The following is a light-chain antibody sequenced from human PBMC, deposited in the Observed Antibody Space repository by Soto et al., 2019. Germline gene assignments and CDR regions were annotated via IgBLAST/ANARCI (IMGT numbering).Light chain of an antibody. CDR2: DIS. Sequence: QSALTQPASVSGSPGQSITISCTGTSSDVGGYNYVSWYQQHPGKAPKLMIYDISNRPSGVYNRFSGSKSGTTASLTISGHQAEDEADYYCSSYTSRSTLVFGGGTQLTVL. CDR3: SSYTSRSTLV. CDR1: SSDVGGYNY. J-gene: IGLJ2*01. V-gene: IGLV2-14*01.